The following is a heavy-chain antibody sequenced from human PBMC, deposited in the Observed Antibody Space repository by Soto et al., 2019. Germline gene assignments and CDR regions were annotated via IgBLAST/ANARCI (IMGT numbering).Heavy chain of an antibody. J-gene: IGHJ6*02. CDR3: ARGDIVVVPAAYYYYGMDV. CDR1: GGSISSYY. Sequence: QMQLQESGPGLVKPSETLSLTCTVSGGSISSYYWSWIRQPPGKGLEWIGYIYYSGSTNYNPSLKSRVTISVDTSKTQFSLKLSSVTAADTAVYYCARGDIVVVPAAYYYYGMDVWGQGTTVTVSS. D-gene: IGHD2-2*01. CDR2: IYYSGST. V-gene: IGHV4-59*01.